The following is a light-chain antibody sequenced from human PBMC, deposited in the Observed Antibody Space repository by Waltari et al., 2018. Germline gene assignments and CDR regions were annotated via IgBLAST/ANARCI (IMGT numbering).Light chain of an antibody. CDR2: GAS. V-gene: IGKV3-20*01. Sequence: ESVLTQSPGTLSLSPGERATLSCRATQTIRSNYLAWYQQKPGQAPRPLIDGASTRATGIPDRFSGSGSGTDFTLTIGRLEPEDFAVYYCQQYGSSPLTFGPGTTVDIK. CDR1: QTIRSNY. CDR3: QQYGSSPLT. J-gene: IGKJ3*01.